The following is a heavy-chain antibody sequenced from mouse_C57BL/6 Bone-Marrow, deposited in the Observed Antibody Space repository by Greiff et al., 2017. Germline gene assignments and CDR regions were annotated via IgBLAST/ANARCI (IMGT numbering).Heavy chain of an antibody. Sequence: EVQLVESGGGLVKPGGSLKLSCAASGFTFSSYAMSWVRQTQEKRLEWVATISDGGSYTYYPDNVKGRFTISRDNAKNNLYLQMSHLKSEDTAMYYCARDRGITTVVAGGYFDVWGTGTTVTVSS. CDR1: GFTFSSYA. D-gene: IGHD1-1*01. V-gene: IGHV5-4*01. CDR2: ISDGGSYT. CDR3: ARDRGITTVVAGGYFDV. J-gene: IGHJ1*03.